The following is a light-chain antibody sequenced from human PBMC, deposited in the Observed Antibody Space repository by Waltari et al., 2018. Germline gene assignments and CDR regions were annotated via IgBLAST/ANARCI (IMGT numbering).Light chain of an antibody. CDR1: QSVSRS. CDR3: QHYVRLPAT. Sequence: IVLTQSPGTLSLSPGERATLSCRASQSVSRSLAWYQQKPGQAPKLLIYGASTRATGIPDRFTVSGSGTDFSITISSLEPEEFAIYFCQHYVRLPATFGQGTKVEIK. V-gene: IGKV3-20*01. CDR2: GAS. J-gene: IGKJ1*01.